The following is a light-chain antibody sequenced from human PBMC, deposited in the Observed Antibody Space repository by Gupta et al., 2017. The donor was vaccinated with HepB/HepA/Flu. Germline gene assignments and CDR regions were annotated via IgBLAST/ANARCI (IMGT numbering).Light chain of an antibody. CDR2: AAY. CDR3: QQLNSYPLT. CDR1: QGISSY. V-gene: IGKV1-9*01. Sequence: DIQLTQSPSFLSASVGDRVTITCRASQGISSYLVWYQQKPGKAPKLLIYAAYTLQSGVPSRFSGSGSGTEFTLTISSLQPEDFATYYCQQLNSYPLTFGGGTKVEIK. J-gene: IGKJ4*01.